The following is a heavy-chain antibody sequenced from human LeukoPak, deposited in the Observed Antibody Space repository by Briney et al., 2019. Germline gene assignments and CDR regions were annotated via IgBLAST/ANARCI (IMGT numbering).Heavy chain of an antibody. CDR2: IGTVGDT. Sequence: GGSLRLSCAASGFTFRRYDMHWVRQATGKGLEVVSTIGTVGDTHYPGSVKGRFTISRENAKNSLYLQMNSQRAGDTAVYYCARGGVFGSDSYNCYFDLWGRGPLVTVSS. J-gene: IGHJ2*01. V-gene: IGHV3-13*01. CDR3: ARGGVFGSDSYNCYFDL. CDR1: GFTFRRYD. D-gene: IGHD3-10*01.